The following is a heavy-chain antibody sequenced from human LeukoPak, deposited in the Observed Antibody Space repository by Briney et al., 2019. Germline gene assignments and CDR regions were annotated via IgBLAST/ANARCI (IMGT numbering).Heavy chain of an antibody. CDR3: AKVADSGGYALDY. V-gene: IGHV3-30*18. J-gene: IGHJ4*02. D-gene: IGHD1-26*01. CDR2: ISYDGSNK. Sequence: GGSLRLSCAASGFTFDDYGMHWVRQAPGKGLEWVAVISYDGSNKYYADSVKGRFTISRDNSKNTLYLQMNSLRAEDTAVYYCAKVADSGGYALDYWGQGTLVTVSS. CDR1: GFTFDDYG.